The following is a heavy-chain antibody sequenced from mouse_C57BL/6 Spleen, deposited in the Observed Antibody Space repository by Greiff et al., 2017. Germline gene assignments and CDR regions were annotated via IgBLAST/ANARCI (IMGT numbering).Heavy chain of an antibody. D-gene: IGHD1-1*01. J-gene: IGHJ2*01. V-gene: IGHV1-82*01. Sequence: PGKGLEWTGRTSPGDGDTNYNGKFKGKATLTADKSSSTAYMQLSSLTAEDAAVYFCARSYQVDYWGQGTTLTVSS. CDR2: TSPGDGDT. CDR3: ARSYQVDY.